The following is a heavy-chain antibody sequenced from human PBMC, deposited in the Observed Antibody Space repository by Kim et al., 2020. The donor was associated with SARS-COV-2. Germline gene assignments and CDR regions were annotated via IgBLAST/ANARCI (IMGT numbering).Heavy chain of an antibody. Sequence: ASVKVSCKASGYTFTSYGISWVRQAPGQGLEWMGWISAYNGNTNYAQKLQGRVTMTTDTSTSTAYMELRSLRSDDTAVYYCARRVLSSHIVVVTAITDQDAFDIWGQGTMVTVSS. J-gene: IGHJ3*02. D-gene: IGHD2-21*02. CDR3: ARRVLSSHIVVVTAITDQDAFDI. V-gene: IGHV1-18*01. CDR1: GYTFTSYG. CDR2: ISAYNGNT.